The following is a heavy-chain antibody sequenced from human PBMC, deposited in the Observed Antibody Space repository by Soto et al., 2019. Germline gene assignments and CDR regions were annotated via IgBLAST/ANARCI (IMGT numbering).Heavy chain of an antibody. V-gene: IGHV1-69*13. CDR2: IIPIFGTA. CDR1: GGTFSSYA. D-gene: IGHD3-16*02. CDR3: ARERTIRLGELSLYS. J-gene: IGHJ4*02. Sequence: SVKVSCKATGGTFSSYAISWVRQAPGQGLEWMGGIIPIFGTANYAQKFQGRVTITADESTSTAYMELSSLRSEDTAVYYCARERTIRLGELSLYSWGQGTLVTVSS.